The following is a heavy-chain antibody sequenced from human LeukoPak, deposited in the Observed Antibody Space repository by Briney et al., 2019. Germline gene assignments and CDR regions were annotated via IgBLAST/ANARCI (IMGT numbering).Heavy chain of an antibody. CDR2: IYHGGST. Sequence: SQTLSLTCAVSGGSISSGGYSWSWIRQPPGKGLEWIGYIYHGGSTYYNPSLKSRVTISVDRSKNQFSLKLSSVTAADTAVYYCARSPTSFGVVISHFDYWGQGTLVTVSS. CDR1: GGSISSGGYS. D-gene: IGHD3-3*01. V-gene: IGHV4-30-2*01. CDR3: ARSPTSFGVVISHFDY. J-gene: IGHJ4*02.